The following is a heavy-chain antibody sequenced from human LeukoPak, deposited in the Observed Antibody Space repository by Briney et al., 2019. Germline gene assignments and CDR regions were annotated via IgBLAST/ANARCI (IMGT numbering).Heavy chain of an antibody. V-gene: IGHV1-18*01. Sequence: ASVKVSCKASGYTFTSYGTSWVRQAPGQGLEWMGWISAYNGNTNNAQKLQGRVTMTTDTSTSTAYMELRSLRSDDTAVYYCARDRYCSSTSCYDFWGYYFDYWGQGTLVTVSS. J-gene: IGHJ4*02. CDR1: GYTFTSYG. D-gene: IGHD2-2*01. CDR2: ISAYNGNT. CDR3: ARDRYCSSTSCYDFWGYYFDY.